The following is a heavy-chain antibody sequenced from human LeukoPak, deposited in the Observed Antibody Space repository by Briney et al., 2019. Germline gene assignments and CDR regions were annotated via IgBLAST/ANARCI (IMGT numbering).Heavy chain of an antibody. Sequence: RTGGSLRLSCAASGFTFNRYWMHWVRQAPGEGPVWVAHILNDGGSTSYADSVKGRFTISRDNAKNTLSLQMNSLRAEDTAVYYCVRHNYGYDYWGQGTPVTVSS. CDR2: ILNDGGST. J-gene: IGHJ4*02. V-gene: IGHV3-74*01. CDR1: GFTFNRYW. D-gene: IGHD5-18*01. CDR3: VRHNYGYDY.